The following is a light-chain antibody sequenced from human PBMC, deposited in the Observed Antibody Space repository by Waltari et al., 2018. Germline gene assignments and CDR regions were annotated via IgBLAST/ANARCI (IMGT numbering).Light chain of an antibody. CDR2: EVT. J-gene: IGLJ1*01. V-gene: IGLV2-8*01. CDR3: SSHAGSNNFV. Sequence: QSALTQPPSASGSPGQSVTISCTGTSGDVGDHNFVSWYQQHPGKAPQLIIYEVTERPSGVPERCAGSKSGNTASLTVSGLQAEDEADYFCSSHAGSNNFVFGSGTKVSVL. CDR1: SGDVGDHNF.